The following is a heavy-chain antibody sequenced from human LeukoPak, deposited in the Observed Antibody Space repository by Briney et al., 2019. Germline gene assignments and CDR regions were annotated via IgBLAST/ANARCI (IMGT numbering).Heavy chain of an antibody. CDR1: GYTLAELS. J-gene: IGHJ6*03. V-gene: IGHV1-24*01. CDR2: FDPEDGET. Sequence: ASVKVSCKVSGYTLAELSMHWVRQAPGKGLEWMGGFDPEDGETIYAQKFQGRVTMTEDTSTDTAYMELRSLRSEDTAVYYCATGLYCSSTSCYKYYYYYMDVWGKGTTVTVSS. D-gene: IGHD2-2*02. CDR3: ATGLYCSSTSCYKYYYYYMDV.